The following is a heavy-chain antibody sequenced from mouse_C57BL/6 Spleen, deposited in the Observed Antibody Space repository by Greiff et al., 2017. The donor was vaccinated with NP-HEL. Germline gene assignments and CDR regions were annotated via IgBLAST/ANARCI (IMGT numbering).Heavy chain of an antibody. V-gene: IGHV1-64*01. CDR3: ARERTTVVATDGRDY. Sequence: QVQLQQPGAELVKPGASVKLSCKASGYTFTSYWMHWVKQRPGQGLEWIGMIHPNSGSTNYNEKFKSKATLTVDKSSSTAYMQLSSLTSEDSAVXYCARERTTVVATDGRDYWGQGTSVTVSS. CDR1: GYTFTSYW. CDR2: IHPNSGST. D-gene: IGHD1-1*01. J-gene: IGHJ4*01.